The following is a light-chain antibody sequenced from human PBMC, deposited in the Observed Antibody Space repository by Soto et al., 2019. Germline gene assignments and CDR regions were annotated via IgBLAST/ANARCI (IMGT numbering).Light chain of an antibody. Sequence: DTVMTQSPDSLAVSLGEMATINCKSSQSVLYSSNNNNYLAWYQQKPGQPPNLLIYLASTRESLVPDRFSGSASGTDCTLTICRLQGDDAAVYYCQQYYRTPYTLGQGTKLEIK. CDR1: QSVLYSSNNNNY. CDR3: QQYYRTPYT. CDR2: LAS. J-gene: IGKJ2*01. V-gene: IGKV4-1*01.